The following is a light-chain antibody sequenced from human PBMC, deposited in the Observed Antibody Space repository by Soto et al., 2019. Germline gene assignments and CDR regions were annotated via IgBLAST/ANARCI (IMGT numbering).Light chain of an antibody. CDR3: QQSYSTYMYT. J-gene: IGKJ2*01. Sequence: DIQMTQSPSSPSASVGDRVTITCRASQSISSYLNWYQQKPGKAPKLLIYAASSLQSGVPSRFSGSGSGTDFTLTISSLQPEDFATYYCQQSYSTYMYTFGQGTKLEIK. V-gene: IGKV1-39*01. CDR2: AAS. CDR1: QSISSY.